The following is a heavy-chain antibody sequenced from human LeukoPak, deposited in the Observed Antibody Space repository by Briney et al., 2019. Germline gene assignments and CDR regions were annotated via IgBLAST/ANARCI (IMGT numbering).Heavy chain of an antibody. CDR3: ARDARDFYGSGSYHWTVGAFDI. Sequence: SETLSLTCTVSGGSISSGGYYWSWIRQHPGKGLEWIGYIYYSGSTYYNPSLKNRVTISVDTSKNQFSLKLSSVTAADTAVYYCARDARDFYGSGSYHWTVGAFDIWGQGTMVTVSS. J-gene: IGHJ3*02. D-gene: IGHD3-10*01. CDR2: IYYSGST. V-gene: IGHV4-31*03. CDR1: GGSISSGGYY.